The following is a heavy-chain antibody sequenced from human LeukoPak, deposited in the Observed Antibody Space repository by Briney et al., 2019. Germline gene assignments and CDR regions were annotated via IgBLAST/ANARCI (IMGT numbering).Heavy chain of an antibody. D-gene: IGHD5-12*01. J-gene: IGHJ4*02. Sequence: ASVKVSCKASGYTFTDYYIRWVRQRQAPGQGLEWKGRINPNSGGTNYAQKFQGRVTMTRDTSTSTAYMELSSLSSDDTAVYFCARRVGSSSGYSFDYWGQGTLVTVSS. CDR1: GYTFTDYY. CDR2: INPNSGGT. V-gene: IGHV1-2*06. CDR3: ARRVGSSSGYSFDY.